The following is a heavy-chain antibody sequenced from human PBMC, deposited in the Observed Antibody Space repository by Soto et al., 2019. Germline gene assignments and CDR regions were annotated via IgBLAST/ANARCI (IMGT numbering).Heavy chain of an antibody. Sequence: QVQLVQSGGEVKKPGASVKLSCTASGYTFTSYGISWVRQAPGQGLEWMGWISAYNGKTNYAQNVQGRVTKTTDTSTRSANTDLRSLRSDDTAVYYCARGGDVNYYHGMVVWGQETTVTVSS. V-gene: IGHV1-18*01. D-gene: IGHD5-12*01. CDR3: ARGGDVNYYHGMVV. CDR1: GYTFTSYG. J-gene: IGHJ6*01. CDR2: ISAYNGKT.